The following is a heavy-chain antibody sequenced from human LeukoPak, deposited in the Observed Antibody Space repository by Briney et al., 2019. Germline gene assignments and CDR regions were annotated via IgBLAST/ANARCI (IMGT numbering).Heavy chain of an antibody. V-gene: IGHV4-59*01. J-gene: IGHJ4*02. CDR3: ARDGGYDFWSGYLD. D-gene: IGHD3-3*01. CDR2: IYYSGST. CDR1: GGSISSYY. Sequence: SETLSLTCTVSGGSISSYYWSWIRQPPGKGLEWIGYIYYSGSTNYNPSLKSRVTISVDTSKNQFSLKLSSVTAADTAVYYCARDGGYDFWSGYLDWGQGTLVTVSS.